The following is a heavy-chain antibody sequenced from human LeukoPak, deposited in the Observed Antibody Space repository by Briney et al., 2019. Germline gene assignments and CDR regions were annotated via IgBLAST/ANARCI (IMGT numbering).Heavy chain of an antibody. V-gene: IGHV1-18*01. J-gene: IGHJ3*02. CDR1: GYTFTSYG. Sequence: GASVKVSCKASGYTFTSYGISWVRQAPGQGLEWMGWISAYNGNTNYAQKLQGRATMTTDTSTSTAYMELRSLRSDDTAVYYCARAVLLWFGEPTKDAFDIWGQGTMVTVSS. CDR3: ARAVLLWFGEPTKDAFDI. D-gene: IGHD3-10*01. CDR2: ISAYNGNT.